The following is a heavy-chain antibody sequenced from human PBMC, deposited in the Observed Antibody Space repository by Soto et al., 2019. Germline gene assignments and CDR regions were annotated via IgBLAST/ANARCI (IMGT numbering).Heavy chain of an antibody. CDR3: ARAMDIVATTSNWSDP. CDR2: INHSGST. J-gene: IGHJ5*02. D-gene: IGHD5-12*01. V-gene: IGHV4-34*01. CDR1: GGSFSGYY. Sequence: SSETLSLTCAVYGGSFSGYYWSWIRQPPGKGLEWIGEINHSGSTNYNPSLKSRVTISVDTSKNQFSLKLSSVTAADTAVYYCARAMDIVATTSNWSDPWGQGTLVTVSS.